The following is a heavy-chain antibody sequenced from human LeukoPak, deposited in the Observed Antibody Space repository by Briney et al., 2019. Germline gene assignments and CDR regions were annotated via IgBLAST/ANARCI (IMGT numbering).Heavy chain of an antibody. Sequence: SENLSLTCSVSGGSIDSYFWSWIRQPPGKGLEWIGYVYYSGSTNYNPSFKSRVTISVDTSKNQFSLNLSSVTTADTAVYYCARLGRVGYCSGGRCYQIDSWGQGILVTISA. J-gene: IGHJ4*02. V-gene: IGHV4-59*01. CDR1: GGSIDSYF. D-gene: IGHD2-15*01. CDR3: ARLGRVGYCSGGRCYQIDS. CDR2: VYYSGST.